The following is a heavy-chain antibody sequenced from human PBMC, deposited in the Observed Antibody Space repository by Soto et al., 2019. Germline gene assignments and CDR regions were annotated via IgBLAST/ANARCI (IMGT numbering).Heavy chain of an antibody. CDR2: LTPGGETT. CDR1: GFNFRGEA. Sequence: AGGSLSLSCAASGFNFRGEAMTGVRQAPGKGLEWISALTPGGETTYYINSVKGRFTISRDNAKDTLFLQMNSLTDADTAIYYCVKDSPVSGKYQDLDYWGQGTLVTVSS. D-gene: IGHD1-26*01. V-gene: IGHV3-23*01. J-gene: IGHJ4*02. CDR3: VKDSPVSGKYQDLDY.